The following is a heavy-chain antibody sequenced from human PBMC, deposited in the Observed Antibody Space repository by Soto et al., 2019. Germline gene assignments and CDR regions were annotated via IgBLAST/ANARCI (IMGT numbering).Heavy chain of an antibody. CDR3: ARGSRVRLGELSFRGFDY. V-gene: IGHV1-18*01. J-gene: IGHJ4*02. Sequence: ASVNVSCKSSGYTFTSYCISWVRQAPGQGLEWMGWISAYNGNTNYAQKLQGRVTMTTDTSTSTAYMELRSLRSDDTAVYYCARGSRVRLGELSFRGFDYWGQGTLVTVSS. CDR1: GYTFTSYC. CDR2: ISAYNGNT. D-gene: IGHD3-16*02.